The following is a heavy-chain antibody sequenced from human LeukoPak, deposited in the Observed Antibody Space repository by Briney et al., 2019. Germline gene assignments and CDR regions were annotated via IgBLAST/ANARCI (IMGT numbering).Heavy chain of an antibody. J-gene: IGHJ5*02. D-gene: IGHD3-10*01. CDR2: IYYSGST. CDR3: ARGDVLLRGVIGRFDP. V-gene: IGHV4-31*03. CDR1: GGSISSCGYS. Sequence: SETLSLTCTVSGGSISSCGYSWSWIRQHPGKGLEWIGYIYYSGSTYYNPSLKSRVTISVDTSKRQFSLKLRSVTAADTAVYYCARGDVLLRGVIGRFDPWGQGTLVTVSS.